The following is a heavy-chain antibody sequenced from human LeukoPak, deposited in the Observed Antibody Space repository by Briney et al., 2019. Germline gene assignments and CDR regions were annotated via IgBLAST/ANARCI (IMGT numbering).Heavy chain of an antibody. CDR3: ARHFRDSGTYPEAFDI. Sequence: SETLSLTCSVSGGSISSTIYYWGGIRQPPGKGLEWIGSIYYSGSTSYNPSLKSRVTISVDTSKNHFFLRLSSVTAADTAVYYCARHFRDSGTYPEAFDIWGRGTVVTVSS. J-gene: IGHJ3*02. D-gene: IGHD1-26*01. V-gene: IGHV4-39*01. CDR1: GGSISSTIYY. CDR2: IYYSGST.